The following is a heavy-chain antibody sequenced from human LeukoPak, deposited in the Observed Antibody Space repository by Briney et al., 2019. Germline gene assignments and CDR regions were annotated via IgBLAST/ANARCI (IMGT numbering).Heavy chain of an antibody. V-gene: IGHV5-51*01. J-gene: IGHJ4*02. CDR3: ARQDCGGDCYSPDFDY. CDR2: IYPGDSDT. D-gene: IGHD2-21*02. Sequence: PGESLKISCKGSGYSFTSYWIGWVRQMPGKGLEWMGIIYPGDSDTRYSPSSQGQVTISADKSISTAYLQWSSLKASDTAMYYCARQDCGGDCYSPDFDYWGQGTLVTVSS. CDR1: GYSFTSYW.